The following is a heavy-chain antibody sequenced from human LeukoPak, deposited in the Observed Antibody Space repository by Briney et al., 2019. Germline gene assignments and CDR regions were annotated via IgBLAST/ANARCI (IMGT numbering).Heavy chain of an antibody. J-gene: IGHJ4*02. CDR1: GFTVSHNY. CDR3: ARGPPVENFFDF. V-gene: IGHV3-53*01. CDR2: IHSGGSS. Sequence: PRGSLRLSCTASGFTVSHNYMHWVRQAPGKGLEWVSVIHSGGSSYHADSVKGRFTISRDNSKNTVFLQLNSLRAEDTAVYNCARGPPVENFFDFGGQGPLVTVSS.